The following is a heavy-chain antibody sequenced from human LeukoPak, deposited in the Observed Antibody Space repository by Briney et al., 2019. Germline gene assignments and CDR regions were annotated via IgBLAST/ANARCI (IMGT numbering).Heavy chain of an antibody. V-gene: IGHV3-48*01. CDR2: ISSSSSTI. CDR1: GFTFSSYS. CDR3: ARDTFGGVIDHFDY. Sequence: PGGSLRLSCAASGFTFSSYSMNWVRQAPGKGLEWVSYISSSSSTIYYADSVKGRFTISRDNAKNSLYLQMNSLRAEDTAVYYCARDTFGGVIDHFDYWGQGTLVTVSS. D-gene: IGHD3-16*02. J-gene: IGHJ4*02.